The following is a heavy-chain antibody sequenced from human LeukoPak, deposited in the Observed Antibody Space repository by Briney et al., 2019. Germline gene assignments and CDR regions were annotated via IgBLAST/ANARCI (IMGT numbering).Heavy chain of an antibody. V-gene: IGHV3-53*01. Sequence: PVGSLRLSSTVSGFTVSSNYMSWVRQAPGKGLEWVSVIYSGGSTYYADSVKGRLTISRDNSKNTLYLQMNSLRAEDTAVYYCARVTRSGNLCYYYYYYMDVWGKGTTVTISS. D-gene: IGHD1-14*01. CDR3: ARVTRSGNLCYYYYYYMDV. CDR1: GFTVSSNY. J-gene: IGHJ6*03. CDR2: IYSGGST.